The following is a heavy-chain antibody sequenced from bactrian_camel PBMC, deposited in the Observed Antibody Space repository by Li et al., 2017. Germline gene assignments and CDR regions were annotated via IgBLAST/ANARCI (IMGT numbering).Heavy chain of an antibody. CDR1: TGTFRSAC. D-gene: IGHD1*01. Sequence: HVQLVESGGGSVQAGGSLRLSCAARTGTFRSACMGWIRQAPGQEREGVAAIDTGDGSTYYLNSVEGRFTISHDDAKNTLYLQMNRLTAEDSAMYYCAARVRANAGCLVRSLIDTWGQGTQVTVS. J-gene: IGHJ4*01. CDR3: AARVRANAGCLVRSLIDT. CDR2: IDTGDGST. V-gene: IGHV3S1*01.